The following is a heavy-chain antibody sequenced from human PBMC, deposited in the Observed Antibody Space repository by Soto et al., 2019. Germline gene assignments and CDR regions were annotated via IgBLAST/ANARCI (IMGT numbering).Heavy chain of an antibody. V-gene: IGHV4-31*03. CDR1: GGSINSGGYY. CDR2: IYYSGNT. D-gene: IGHD3-3*01. CDR3: ARGRTYYAP. J-gene: IGHJ5*02. Sequence: QVQLQESGPGLVKPSQTLSLTCIVSGGSINSGGYYCGWIRHLPGKGLEWIGYIYYSGNTDYNPSRKSRITLSADTSKNQFSLKLRYVTAADTAVYYCARGRTYYAPWGQGILVTVSS.